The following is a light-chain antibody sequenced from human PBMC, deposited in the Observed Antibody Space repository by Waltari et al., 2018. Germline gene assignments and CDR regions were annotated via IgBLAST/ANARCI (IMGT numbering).Light chain of an antibody. J-gene: IGKJ5*01. CDR1: QYIHAD. CDR2: GAS. V-gene: IGKV3-11*01. CDR3: AQRNDWPIT. Sequence: DIVLTQSPATLSLSPGERATLSRSASQYIHADLAWYQQKPGQAPGLFVYGASNRATGIPARVSGSGSGTDFTLTISSLDPEDSAVYYCAQRNDWPITFGQGTRVEIK.